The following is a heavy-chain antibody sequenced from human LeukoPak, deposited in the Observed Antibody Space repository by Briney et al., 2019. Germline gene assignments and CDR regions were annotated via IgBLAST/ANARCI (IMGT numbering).Heavy chain of an antibody. D-gene: IGHD6-13*01. V-gene: IGHV4-61*01. J-gene: IGHJ4*02. Sequence: SETLSLTCAVSGYSISSGHYWGWIRQPPGRGLEWIGYIYYSGSTNYNPSLKSRVTISVDTSKNQFSLKLSSVTAADTAVYYCAKGYSSSWYFDYWGQGTLVTVSS. CDR1: GYSISSGHY. CDR3: AKGYSSSWYFDY. CDR2: IYYSGST.